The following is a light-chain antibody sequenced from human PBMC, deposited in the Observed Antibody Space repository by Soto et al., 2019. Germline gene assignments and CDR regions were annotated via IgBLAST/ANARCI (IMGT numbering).Light chain of an antibody. J-gene: IGKJ4*01. Sequence: EIVLTQSPGTLSLSPGERATLSCRASQSVRSSYFAWYQQKPGQAPRLLIFGASTRAPGIPDRFSGSGSGTDFTLTISKLEHEDFEMFYCQQYGNSPLTLRGGTKVDIK. V-gene: IGKV3-20*01. CDR1: QSVRSSY. CDR3: QQYGNSPLT. CDR2: GAS.